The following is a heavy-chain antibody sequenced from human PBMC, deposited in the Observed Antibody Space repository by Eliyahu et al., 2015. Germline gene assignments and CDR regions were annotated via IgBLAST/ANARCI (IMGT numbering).Heavy chain of an antibody. D-gene: IGHD3-22*01. CDR2: ISGSGGST. J-gene: IGHJ4*02. CDR1: GFPFSXXA. Sequence: EVQLLESGGGLVQPGGSLXXSCAAXGFPFSXXAMSWVRQAPGKGLEWVSAISGSGGSTYYADSVKGRFTISRDNSKNTLYLQMNSLRAEDTAVYYCAKDQHYYYDSSGYLGYWGQGTLVTVSS. V-gene: IGHV3-23*01. CDR3: AKDQHYYYDSSGYLGY.